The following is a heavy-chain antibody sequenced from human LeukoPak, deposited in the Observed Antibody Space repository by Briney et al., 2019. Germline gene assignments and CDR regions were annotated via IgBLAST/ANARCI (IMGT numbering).Heavy chain of an antibody. D-gene: IGHD6-19*01. V-gene: IGHV4-59*08. CDR3: ARPYTSGWFGAFDI. J-gene: IGHJ3*02. CDR2: IYHSGST. Sequence: SETLSLTCTVSGGSISSYYWSWLRQPPGKGLEWIGYIYHSGSTKYNPSLKSRVTLSVDTSKNQFSLKLSSVTAADTAVYYCARPYTSGWFGAFDIWGQGTMATVSS. CDR1: GGSISSYY.